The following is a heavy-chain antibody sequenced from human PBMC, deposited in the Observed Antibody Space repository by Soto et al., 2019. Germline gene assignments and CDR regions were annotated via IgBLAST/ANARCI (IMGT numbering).Heavy chain of an antibody. CDR2: IYYSGST. CDR1: VGSISSGGYY. Sequence: SETLSLTCTVSVGSISSGGYYWSWIRQHPGKGLEWIGYIYYSGSTYYNPSLKSRVTISVDTSKNQFSLKLSSVTAADTAVYYCAREHSIAARPNWFDPWGQGTLVTVSS. V-gene: IGHV4-31*03. J-gene: IGHJ5*02. CDR3: AREHSIAARPNWFDP. D-gene: IGHD6-6*01.